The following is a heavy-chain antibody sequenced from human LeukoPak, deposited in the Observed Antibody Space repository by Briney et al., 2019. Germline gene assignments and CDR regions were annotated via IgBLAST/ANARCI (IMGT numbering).Heavy chain of an antibody. D-gene: IGHD1-26*01. CDR1: GFSFSTYG. J-gene: IGHJ4*02. V-gene: IGHV3-33*01. CDR2: IWFDGSNK. CDR3: ARASGCYDY. Sequence: GGSLRLSCAASGFSFSTYGMHWVRQAPGKGLEWVAVIWFDGSNKYYADSVKGRFTISRDNSKNTLYLQMNSLRAEDTAVYYCARASGCYDYWGQGTPVTVSS.